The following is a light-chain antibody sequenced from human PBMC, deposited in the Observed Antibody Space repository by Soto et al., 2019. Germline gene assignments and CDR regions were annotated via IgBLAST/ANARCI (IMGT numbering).Light chain of an antibody. CDR3: QQYKNWPPMYT. CDR2: AAS. Sequence: DIVMTQSPATLSLSPGERATLSCRASQSISSNLAWYQHKPGQAPRLLIYAASTRASGIPARFSGGGSGTEFRLTITSLQSEDFAIYYCQQYKNWPPMYTFGQGTRLEI. CDR1: QSISSN. J-gene: IGKJ2*01. V-gene: IGKV3-15*01.